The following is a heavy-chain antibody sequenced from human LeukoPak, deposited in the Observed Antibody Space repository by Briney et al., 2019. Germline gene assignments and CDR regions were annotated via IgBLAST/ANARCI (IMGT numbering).Heavy chain of an antibody. J-gene: IGHJ4*02. D-gene: IGHD2-2*01. Sequence: SGGSLRLSCAASGFTFSSYAMHWVRQAPGKGLEWVAVISYDGSNKYYADSVKGRFTISRDNSKNTLYLQMNSLRAEDTAAYYCAREGRLGDCSSTSCYAFDYWGQGTLVTVSS. V-gene: IGHV3-30*04. CDR1: GFTFSSYA. CDR2: ISYDGSNK. CDR3: AREGRLGDCSSTSCYAFDY.